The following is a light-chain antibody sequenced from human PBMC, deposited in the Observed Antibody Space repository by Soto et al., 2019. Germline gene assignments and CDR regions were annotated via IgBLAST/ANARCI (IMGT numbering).Light chain of an antibody. V-gene: IGLV1-51*01. Sequence: QSVLTQPPSVSAAPGQKVTISCSGSSSNIGNNYVSWYQQLPGTARKLLIYDNNKRPSGIPDRFSGYKSGTSATLGITGLQTWDEADYYCGTWESGLRGVFGGGTKLTVL. J-gene: IGLJ2*01. CDR3: GTWESGLRGV. CDR2: DNN. CDR1: SSNIGNNY.